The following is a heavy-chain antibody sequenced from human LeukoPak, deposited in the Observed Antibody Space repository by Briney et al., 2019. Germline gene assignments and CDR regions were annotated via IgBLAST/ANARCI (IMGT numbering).Heavy chain of an antibody. CDR2: IKQDGSEK. D-gene: IGHD1-14*01. CDR3: ATSRSFDY. CDR1: GFTFSSYW. J-gene: IGHJ4*02. Sequence: GGSLRLSCAASGFTFSSYWMTWVRQAPGKGLEWVANIKQDGSEKYYVDSVKGRFTISRDNAKNSLYLQMNSLRTEDTAVYYCATSRSFDYWGQGPLVTVYS. V-gene: IGHV3-7*01.